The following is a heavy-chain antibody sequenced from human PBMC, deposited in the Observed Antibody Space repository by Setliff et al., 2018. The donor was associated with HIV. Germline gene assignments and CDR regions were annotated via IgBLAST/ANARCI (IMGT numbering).Heavy chain of an antibody. CDR1: GYTFTDYY. J-gene: IGHJ6*03. Sequence: ASVKVSCKASGYTFTDYYMHWVQQAPGEGLEWMGRVDPEDGETIYAEKFQGRVTITADTSTDTAYMELSSLRSEDTAVYYCATGVGVVPAARVNPYYYYYMDVWGKGTTVTVSS. D-gene: IGHD2-2*01. CDR2: VDPEDGET. V-gene: IGHV1-69-2*01. CDR3: ATGVGVVPAARVNPYYYYYMDV.